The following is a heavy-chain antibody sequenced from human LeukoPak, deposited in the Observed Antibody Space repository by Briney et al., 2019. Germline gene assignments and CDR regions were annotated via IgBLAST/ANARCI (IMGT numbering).Heavy chain of an antibody. D-gene: IGHD3-10*01. V-gene: IGHV1-2*02. J-gene: IGHJ3*02. CDR3: ARGYYGSGSYLADAFDI. CDR2: INPNSGGT. CDR1: GYTFTGYY. Sequence: ASVKVSCKASGYTFTGYYMHWVRQAPGQGLEGMGWINPNSGGTNYAQKFQGRVTMTRDTSISTAYMELSRLRSDDTAVYYCARGYYGSGSYLADAFDIWGQGTMVTVSS.